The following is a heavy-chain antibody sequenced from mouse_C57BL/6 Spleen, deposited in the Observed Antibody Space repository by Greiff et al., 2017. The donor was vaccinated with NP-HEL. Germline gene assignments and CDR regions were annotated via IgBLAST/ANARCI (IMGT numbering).Heavy chain of an antibody. CDR2: IDPANGNT. Sequence: EVQLQQSVAELVRPGASVKLSCTASGFNIKNTYMHWVKQRPEQGLEWIGRIDPANGNTKYAPKFQGKATITADTSSNTAYLQLSSLTSEDTAIYYGARDDYDDGPWFAYWGQGTLVTVSA. V-gene: IGHV14-3*01. D-gene: IGHD2-4*01. J-gene: IGHJ3*01. CDR3: ARDDYDDGPWFAY. CDR1: GFNIKNTY.